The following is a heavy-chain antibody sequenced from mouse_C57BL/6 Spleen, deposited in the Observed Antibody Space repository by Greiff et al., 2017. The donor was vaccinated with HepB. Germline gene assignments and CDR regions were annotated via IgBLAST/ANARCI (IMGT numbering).Heavy chain of an antibody. D-gene: IGHD2-5*01. CDR3: ARDRWDSNPFDY. CDR1: GFTFSSYA. CDR2: ISDGGSYT. J-gene: IGHJ2*01. V-gene: IGHV5-4*01. Sequence: DVMLVESGGGLVKPGGSLKLSCAASGFTFSSYAMSWVRQTPEKRLEWVATISDGGSYTYYPDNVKGRFTISRDNAKNNLYLQMSHLKSEDTAMYYCARDRWDSNPFDYWGQGTTLTVSS.